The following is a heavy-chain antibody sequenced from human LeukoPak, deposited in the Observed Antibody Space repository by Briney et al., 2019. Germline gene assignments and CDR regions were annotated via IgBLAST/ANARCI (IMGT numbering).Heavy chain of an antibody. CDR3: GILTLSPG. CDR1: GFSFSIYW. Sequence: GGSLRLSCAASGFSFSIYWMSWIRQTPGKGLEYVANIESNGGDKYYVDSVKGRFTISRDNAKNSLYLQMNSLRVEDTAVYYCGILTLSPGWGQGTLVTVSS. CDR2: IESNGGDK. V-gene: IGHV3-7*01. D-gene: IGHD1-14*01. J-gene: IGHJ4*01.